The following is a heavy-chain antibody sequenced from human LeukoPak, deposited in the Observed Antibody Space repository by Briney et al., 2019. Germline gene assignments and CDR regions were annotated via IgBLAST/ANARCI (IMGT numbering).Heavy chain of an antibody. Sequence: PGGSLRLSCAASGFTFSSYGMHWVRQAPGKGLEWVAFIRYDGSNKYYADSVKGRFTISRDNSKNTLYLQMNSLRAEDTAVYYCAKVDGNYYYYYMDVWGKGTTVTVSS. CDR2: IRYDGSNK. D-gene: IGHD3/OR15-3a*01. J-gene: IGHJ6*03. CDR1: GFTFSSYG. V-gene: IGHV3-30*02. CDR3: AKVDGNYYYYYMDV.